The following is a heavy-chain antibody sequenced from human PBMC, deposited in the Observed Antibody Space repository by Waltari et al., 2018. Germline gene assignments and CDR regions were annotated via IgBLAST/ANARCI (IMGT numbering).Heavy chain of an antibody. Sequence: EVQLVESGGGLVQPGGSLRLSCAASGFTFSSYAMSWVSQAPGKGLGWVSAISGSGGSTKYADSLKGRFTNSKENSKNTLYLQMNSLRAEEKAVYYCAKMDYYDYVWGSSNAFDIWGQGTMVTVSS. J-gene: IGHJ3*02. CDR2: ISGSGGST. CDR1: GFTFSSYA. CDR3: AKMDYYDYVWGSSNAFDI. D-gene: IGHD3-16*01. V-gene: IGHV3-23*04.